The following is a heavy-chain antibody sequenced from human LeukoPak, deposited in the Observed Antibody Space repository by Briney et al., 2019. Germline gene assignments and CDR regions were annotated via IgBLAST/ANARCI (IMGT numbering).Heavy chain of an antibody. CDR2: ISYDGSNK. V-gene: IGHV3-30-3*01. D-gene: IGHD3-22*01. CDR1: GFTFSSYA. CDR3: ARDSYYYDSSGYIY. Sequence: GRSLRLSCAASGFTFSSYAMDWVRQAPGKGLEWVAVISYDGSNKYYADSVKGRFTISRDNAKNSLYLQMNSLRAEDTAVYYCARDSYYYDSSGYIYWGQGTLVTVSS. J-gene: IGHJ4*02.